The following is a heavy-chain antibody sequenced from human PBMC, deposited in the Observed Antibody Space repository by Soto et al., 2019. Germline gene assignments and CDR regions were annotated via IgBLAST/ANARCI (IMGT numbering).Heavy chain of an antibody. CDR2: ISGSGGST. Sequence: PGGSLRLSCAASGFTFSSYAMSWVRQAPGKGLEWVSAISGSGGSTYYADSVKGRFTIPRDNSKNTLYLQMNSLRAEDTAVYYCAKEPRYCSGGSCPGNWFDPWGQGTLVTVSS. CDR3: AKEPRYCSGGSCPGNWFDP. J-gene: IGHJ5*02. CDR1: GFTFSSYA. D-gene: IGHD2-15*01. V-gene: IGHV3-23*01.